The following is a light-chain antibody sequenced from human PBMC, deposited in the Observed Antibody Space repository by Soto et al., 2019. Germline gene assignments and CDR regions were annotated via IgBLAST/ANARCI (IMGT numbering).Light chain of an antibody. CDR2: EVT. CDR1: SSDVGGYDY. CDR3: TSYTVRKSWV. V-gene: IGLV2-8*01. Sequence: QSVLTQPPSASGSPGQSVTISCTGTSSDVGGYDYVSWYQQYPGTAPKLIIYEVTNRPSGVSDRFSGSKSGNTASLTISGLQPEDEADYYCTSYTVRKSWVFGGGTKVTVL. J-gene: IGLJ3*02.